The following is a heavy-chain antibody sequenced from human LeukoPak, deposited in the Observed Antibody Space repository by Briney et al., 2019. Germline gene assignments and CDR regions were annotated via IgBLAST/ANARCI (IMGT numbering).Heavy chain of an antibody. J-gene: IGHJ4*02. CDR1: GFSFSSLC. D-gene: IGHD6-19*01. Sequence: RECLFLSCAVSGFSFSSLCTKWVRQAPGEGLEWVSLIRSSGSHIHYADSVKGRFPISRHNAKNSLYLQMNSLRAEDTAVYYCARITRWGSGWESDYWGQGTLVTVSS. CDR2: IRSSGSHI. CDR3: ARITRWGSGWESDY. V-gene: IGHV3-21*01.